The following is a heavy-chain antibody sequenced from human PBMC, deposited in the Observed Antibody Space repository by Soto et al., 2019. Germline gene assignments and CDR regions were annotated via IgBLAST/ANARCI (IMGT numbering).Heavy chain of an antibody. V-gene: IGHV4-59*01. CDR3: ARDARQQLVQYWFDP. Sequence: SETLSLTCTVSGGSISSYYWSWIRQPPGKGLEWIGYIYYSGSTNYNPSLKSRVTISVDTSKNQFSLKLSSVTAADTAVYYCARDARQQLVQYWFDPWGQGTLVTVSS. CDR2: IYYSGST. CDR1: GGSISSYY. D-gene: IGHD6-13*01. J-gene: IGHJ5*02.